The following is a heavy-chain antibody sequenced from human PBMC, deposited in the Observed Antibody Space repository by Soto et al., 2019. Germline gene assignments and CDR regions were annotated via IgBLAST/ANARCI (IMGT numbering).Heavy chain of an antibody. J-gene: IGHJ6*02. V-gene: IGHV3-33*01. CDR2: IWYDGSNK. Sequence: PGGSLRLSSAASGFTFSSYGMHWVRQAPGKGLEWVAVIWYDGSNKYYADSVKGRFTISRDNSKNTLYLQMNSLRAEDTAVYYCARDSFVLLWFGELFPDDEDRSGYGMDVWGQGTTVTVSS. CDR1: GFTFSSYG. CDR3: ARDSFVLLWFGELFPDDEDRSGYGMDV. D-gene: IGHD3-10*01.